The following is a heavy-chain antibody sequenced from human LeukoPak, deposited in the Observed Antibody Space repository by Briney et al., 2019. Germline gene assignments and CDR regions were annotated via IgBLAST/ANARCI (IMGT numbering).Heavy chain of an antibody. Sequence: SVKVSCKASGGTFSSYAISWVRQAPGQGLEWMGGIIPIFGTANYAQKFQGRVTITADESTSTAYMELSSLRSEDTAVYYCARDRPLGVGEYGDPFDTWGQGTMVTVSS. J-gene: IGHJ3*02. CDR1: GGTFSSYA. V-gene: IGHV1-69*13. CDR3: ARDRPLGVGEYGDPFDT. CDR2: IIPIFGTA. D-gene: IGHD2-8*02.